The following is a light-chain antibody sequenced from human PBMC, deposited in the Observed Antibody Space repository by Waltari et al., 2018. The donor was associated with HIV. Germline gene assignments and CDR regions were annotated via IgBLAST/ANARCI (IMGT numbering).Light chain of an antibody. J-gene: IGKJ1*01. V-gene: IGKV4-1*01. CDR3: QQFFSFPRT. CDR2: WAS. CDR1: QSVLSSSNNKNH. Sequence: DIVMTQSPDSLAVSLGGRAAITCKSSQSVLSSSNNKNHLAWYQQKPGQPPKLLFYWASIREVGVPDRFTCSGSGTIFNLTVSSLQADDVAVYYCQQFFSFPRTFGQGTKVEI.